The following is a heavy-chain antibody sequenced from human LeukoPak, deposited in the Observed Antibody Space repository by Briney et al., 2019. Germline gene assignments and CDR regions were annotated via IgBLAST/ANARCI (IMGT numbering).Heavy chain of an antibody. D-gene: IGHD3-10*01. CDR3: AREAGSYWDY. CDR2: IYYSGST. J-gene: IGHJ4*02. Sequence: SETLSLTCTVSGGSISSYYWSWIRQPPGKGLEWIGYIYYSGSTNYNPSLKSRVTISVDTSKNQFSLKLSSVTAADTAVYYCAREAGSYWDYWGQGTLVTVSS. CDR1: GGSISSYY. V-gene: IGHV4-59*01.